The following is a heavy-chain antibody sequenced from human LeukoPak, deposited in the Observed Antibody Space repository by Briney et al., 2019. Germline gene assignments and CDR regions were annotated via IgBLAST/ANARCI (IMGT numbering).Heavy chain of an antibody. D-gene: IGHD6-13*01. CDR1: GGSISSYH. V-gene: IGHV4-59*12. J-gene: IGHJ4*02. CDR2: IYYSGST. CDR3: ARERAAGTDY. Sequence: SETLSLTCTVSGGSISSYHWSWIRQPPGKGLEWIGYIYYSGSTNYNPSLKSRVTMSVDTSKNQFSLKLSSVTAADTAVYYCARERAAGTDYWGQGTLVTVSS.